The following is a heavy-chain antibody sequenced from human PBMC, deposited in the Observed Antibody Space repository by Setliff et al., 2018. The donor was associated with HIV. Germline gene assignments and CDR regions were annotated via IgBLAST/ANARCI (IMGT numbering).Heavy chain of an antibody. D-gene: IGHD2-2*01. CDR1: GSTFSSYE. CDR3: ARGKIVVVPAAMRPFDY. CDR2: ISSSGSTI. V-gene: IGHV3-48*03. J-gene: IGHJ4*02. Sequence: LRLSCAASGSTFSSYEMNWVRQAPGKGREWVSDISSSGSTIYYADSVKGRFTNSRDNATNTLYLQMNSLRAEDTAVYYCARGKIVVVPAAMRPFDYWGQGTLVTVSS.